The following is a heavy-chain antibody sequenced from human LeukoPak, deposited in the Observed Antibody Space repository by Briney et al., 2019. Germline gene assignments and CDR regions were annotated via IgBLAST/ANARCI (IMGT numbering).Heavy chain of an antibody. V-gene: IGHV3-15*01. CDR2: IKSKTDGGTT. J-gene: IGHJ3*02. D-gene: IGHD3-10*01. CDR3: TTGFRRGLLWFGVRGDAFDI. CDR1: GFTFSSYW. Sequence: GGSLRLSCAASGFTFSSYWMSWVRQAPGKGLEWVGRIKSKTDGGTTDYAAPVKGRFTISRDDSKNTLYLQMNSLKTEDTAVYYCTTGFRRGLLWFGVRGDAFDIWGQGTMVTVSS.